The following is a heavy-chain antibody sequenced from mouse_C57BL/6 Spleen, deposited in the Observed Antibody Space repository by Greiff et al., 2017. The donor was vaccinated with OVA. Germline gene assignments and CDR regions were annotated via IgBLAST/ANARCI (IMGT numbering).Heavy chain of an antibody. V-gene: IGHV5-9*01. Sequence: EVKLEESGGGLVKPGGSLKLSCAASGFTFSSYTMSWVRQTPEKRLEWVATISGGGGNTYYPDSVKGRFTISRDNAKNTLYLQMSSLRSEDTALYYCARLAYQGAMDYWGQGTSVTVSS. D-gene: IGHD2-10*01. CDR3: ARLAYQGAMDY. CDR2: ISGGGGNT. J-gene: IGHJ4*01. CDR1: GFTFSSYT.